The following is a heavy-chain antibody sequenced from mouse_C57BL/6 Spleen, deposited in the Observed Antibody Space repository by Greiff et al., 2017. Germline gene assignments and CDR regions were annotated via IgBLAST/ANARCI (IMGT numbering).Heavy chain of an antibody. CDR2: INPNYGTT. D-gene: IGHD2-1*01. CDR3: GRERVRAYEMDD. J-gene: IGHJ4*01. CDR1: GYSFTHYY. V-gene: IGHV1-39*01. Sequence: VQLQQSGPALVKPGASVKISCKASGYSFTHYYMNWLKQSNGKSLEWIGVINPNYGTTSYNQKFKGKATLTVDQSSITAYMQLNSLTSEDSAVYYGGRERVRAYEMDDWGQGTSVTVSS.